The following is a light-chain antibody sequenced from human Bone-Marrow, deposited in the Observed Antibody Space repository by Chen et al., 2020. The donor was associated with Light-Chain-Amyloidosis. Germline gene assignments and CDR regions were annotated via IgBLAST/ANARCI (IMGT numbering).Light chain of an antibody. V-gene: IGLV2-14*01. Sequence: QSALTQPASVSGFPGPSITISCTGKSSDVGGYDYVPWYQPHPGKAPQLNIYDVSIRPSGVSDRFAGSKSGYTASLTISGLQADDEADYYCTSYTSSRTRVFGTGTKVTVL. CDR3: TSYTSSRTRV. CDR1: SSDVGGYDY. CDR2: DVS. J-gene: IGLJ1*01.